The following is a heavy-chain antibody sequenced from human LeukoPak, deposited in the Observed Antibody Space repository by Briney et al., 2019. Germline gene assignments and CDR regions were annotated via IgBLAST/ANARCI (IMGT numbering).Heavy chain of an antibody. CDR2: INHSGST. V-gene: IGHV4-34*01. D-gene: IGHD6-6*01. Sequence: SETLSLTCAVYGGSFSGYYWSWIRQPPGKGLEWIGEINHSGSTNYNPSLKSRVTISVDTSKNQFSLKLSSVTAADTAVYYCARGTAVRTNWFDPWGQGTLVTVSS. CDR1: GGSFSGYY. CDR3: ARGTAVRTNWFDP. J-gene: IGHJ5*02.